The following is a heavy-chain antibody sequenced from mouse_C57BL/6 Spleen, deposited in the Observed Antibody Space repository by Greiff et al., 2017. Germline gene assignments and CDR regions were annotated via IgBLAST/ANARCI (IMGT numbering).Heavy chain of an antibody. Sequence: QVQLQQSGPELVKPGASVKISCKASGYAFSSSWMNWVKQRPGKGLEWIGRIYPGDGDTNYNGKFKGKATLTADKSSSTAYMQLSSLTSEDSAVYFCARAAGVATGGDWGQGTTLTVSS. CDR2: IYPGDGDT. CDR3: ARAAGVATGGD. V-gene: IGHV1-82*01. D-gene: IGHD1-1*01. CDR1: GYAFSSSW. J-gene: IGHJ2*01.